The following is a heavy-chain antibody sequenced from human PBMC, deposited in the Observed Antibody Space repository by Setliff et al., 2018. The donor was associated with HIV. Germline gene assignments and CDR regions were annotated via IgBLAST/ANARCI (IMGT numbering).Heavy chain of an antibody. V-gene: IGHV5-51*01. CDR3: ARLGGICSGGSCTALAYTMDV. J-gene: IGHJ6*02. Sequence: PGESLTISCQASGYSFTTLWIAWVRQMPGKGLEWMGMVFPDDSDTRYSPSFQGQVTISADKSISTAYLQCSSLKASDTAMYYCARLGGICSGGSCTALAYTMDVWGQGTTVTVSS. D-gene: IGHD2-15*01. CDR1: GYSFTTLW. CDR2: VFPDDSDT.